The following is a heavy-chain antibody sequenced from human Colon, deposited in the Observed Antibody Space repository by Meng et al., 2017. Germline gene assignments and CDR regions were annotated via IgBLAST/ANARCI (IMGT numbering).Heavy chain of an antibody. CDR2: VYGGDSDA. J-gene: IGHJ4*01. CDR3: ARAIPMASSYYFDY. D-gene: IGHD5-24*01. CDR1: GFNFPSYW. V-gene: IGHV5-51*01. Sequence: GESLKISCQGSGFNFPSYWIGWVRQMPGKGLEWMGVVYGGDSDARYSPSFEGQVTMSVDRSIDTAYLQWSSLKASDSAMYFCARAIPMASSYYFDYWGPGNAVHVSS.